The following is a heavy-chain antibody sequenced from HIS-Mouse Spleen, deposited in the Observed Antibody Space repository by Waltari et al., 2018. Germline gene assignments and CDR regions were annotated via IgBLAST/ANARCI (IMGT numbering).Heavy chain of an antibody. J-gene: IGHJ4*02. CDR3: ARTATIPLDY. Sequence: QVQLQQWGAGLLKPSETLSLTCAVYGGSFSGYYWSWIRQPPGKGLEWIGEINHSGSTNYNPSLKSRVTIAVDTSKNQFSLKLSSVTAADTAAYYCARTATIPLDYWGQGTLVTVSS. CDR2: INHSGST. D-gene: IGHD5-12*01. CDR1: GGSFSGYY. V-gene: IGHV4-34*01.